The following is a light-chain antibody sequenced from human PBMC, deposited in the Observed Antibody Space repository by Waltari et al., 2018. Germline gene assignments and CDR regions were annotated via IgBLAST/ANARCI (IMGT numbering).Light chain of an antibody. J-gene: IGLJ1*01. CDR2: KVS. CDR3: SSYAGSNNLGV. CDR1: SSDVGGYNH. Sequence: SALTQPPSASGSPGRSVTISCTGTSSDVGGYNHVTWYQQHPGKAPKLMFYKVSKRPSGVPDRFSGSKSGNTASLTVSGLQAEDEADYYCSSYAGSNNLGVFGTGTKVTVL. V-gene: IGLV2-8*01.